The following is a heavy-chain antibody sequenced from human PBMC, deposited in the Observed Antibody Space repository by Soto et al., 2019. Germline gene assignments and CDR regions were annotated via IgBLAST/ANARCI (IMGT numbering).Heavy chain of an antibody. CDR2: FDPEDGET. V-gene: IGHV1-24*01. J-gene: IGHJ5*02. Sequence: ASVKVSCKVSGYTLTELSMHWVRQAPGKGLEWMGGFDPEDGETIYAQKFQGRVTMTEDTSTDTAYMELSSLRSEDTAVYYCATRPGIAVAGRPGENWFDPWGQGTLVTVSS. D-gene: IGHD6-19*01. CDR3: ATRPGIAVAGRPGENWFDP. CDR1: GYTLTELS.